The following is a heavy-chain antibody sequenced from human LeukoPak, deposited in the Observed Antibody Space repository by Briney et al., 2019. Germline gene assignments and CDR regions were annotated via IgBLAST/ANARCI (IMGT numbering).Heavy chain of an antibody. D-gene: IGHD6-6*01. Sequence: GGSLRLSCAASGFTFSSYNINWVRQAPGKGLEWLSSITSSNSYMYYADSVKGRFTISRDNAKNSLYPHMNSLRAEDTAVYYCARGRYEYSSLLGHYYFDYWGQGTLVTVSS. CDR2: ITSSNSYM. V-gene: IGHV3-21*01. CDR1: GFTFSSYN. J-gene: IGHJ4*02. CDR3: ARGRYEYSSLLGHYYFDY.